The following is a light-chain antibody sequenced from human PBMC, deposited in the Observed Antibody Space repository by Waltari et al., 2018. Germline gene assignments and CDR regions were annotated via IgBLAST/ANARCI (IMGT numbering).Light chain of an antibody. J-gene: IGKJ1*01. Sequence: EIVLTQSPGTLSLSQGERATHSCRSSQSVSRTLAWYQQKPGQAPKLLTDGTSIRATGIPDRFTGSGSGTDFSLTISSLEPEDFAIYFCQHYVRLPATFGQGTKVEIK. V-gene: IGKV3-20*01. CDR1: QSVSRT. CDR3: QHYVRLPAT. CDR2: GTS.